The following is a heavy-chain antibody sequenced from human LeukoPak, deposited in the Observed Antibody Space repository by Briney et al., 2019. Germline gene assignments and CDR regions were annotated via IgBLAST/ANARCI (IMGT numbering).Heavy chain of an antibody. CDR1: GYTFTVYY. D-gene: IGHD5-12*01. CDR3: ARVLGGFSYFEY. CDR2: INPNSGGT. Sequence: ASVKVSYKASGYTFTVYYMHWVRQAPGQGLEWMGWINPNSGGTNYAQKFQGRVTMTRDTSISSAYMELSRLRSDDTALYYCARVLGGFSYFEYWGQGTLVTVSS. V-gene: IGHV1-2*02. J-gene: IGHJ4*02.